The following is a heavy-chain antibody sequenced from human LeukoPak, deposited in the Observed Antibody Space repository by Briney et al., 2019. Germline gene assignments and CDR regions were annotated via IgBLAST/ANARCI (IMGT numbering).Heavy chain of an antibody. CDR2: IKQDGSEK. CDR3: ARVREYCSSTSCYYFDY. CDR1: GFTFSSYW. V-gene: IGHV3-7*01. J-gene: IGHJ4*02. Sequence: GGSLRLSCAASGFTFSSYWMSWVRQAPGKGLEWVANIKQDGSEKYYVDSVKGRFTISRDNAKNSLYLQMNSLRAEDTAVYYCARVREYCSSTSCYYFDYWGQGTLVTVSS. D-gene: IGHD2-2*01.